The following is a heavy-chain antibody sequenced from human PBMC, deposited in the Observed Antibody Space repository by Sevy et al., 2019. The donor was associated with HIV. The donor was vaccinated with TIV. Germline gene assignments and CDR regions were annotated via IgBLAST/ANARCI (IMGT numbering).Heavy chain of an antibody. Sequence: GGSLRLSCVASGFTFSSYSMNWVRQAPGKGLEWVSYISSSSDSSRTLYYADSVKGRFSISRDNAKNSVHLQMTSLRVEATAVYYCARPDLSSWYFDFWVHGTLVTVSS. CDR1: GFTFSSYS. CDR2: ISSSSDSSRTL. D-gene: IGHD6-19*01. CDR3: ARPDLSSWYFDF. V-gene: IGHV3-48*01. J-gene: IGHJ4*01.